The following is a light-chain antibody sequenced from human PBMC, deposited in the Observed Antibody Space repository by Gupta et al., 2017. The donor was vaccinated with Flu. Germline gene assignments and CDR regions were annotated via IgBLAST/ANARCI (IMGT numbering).Light chain of an antibody. J-gene: IGKJ1*01. V-gene: IGKV3-20*01. CDR3: QQYGTSPPT. CDR1: QSVNAMY. Sequence: LSLSPGQSATLSCRAIQSVNAMYLALAWYQKKPGQAPRLLIYDASSRATGVPARFRGSGSVTDFTLTITRLEPDDFAMYYCQQYGTSPPTFGQGTRVEV. CDR2: DAS.